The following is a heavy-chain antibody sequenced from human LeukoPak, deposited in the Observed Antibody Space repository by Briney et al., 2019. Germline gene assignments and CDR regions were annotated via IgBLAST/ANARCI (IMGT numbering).Heavy chain of an antibody. CDR2: INSNSGGT. V-gene: IGHV1-2*02. CDR1: GYTFTGYY. D-gene: IGHD6-19*01. J-gene: IGHJ4*02. Sequence: ASVKVSCKASGYTFTGYYMHWVRQAPGQGLEWMGWINSNSGGTNYAEKFQGRVTMTRDTSISTAYMELSGLRSDDTAVYYCASMMGIAVAGTSPFDYWGQGTLVTVSS. CDR3: ASMMGIAVAGTSPFDY.